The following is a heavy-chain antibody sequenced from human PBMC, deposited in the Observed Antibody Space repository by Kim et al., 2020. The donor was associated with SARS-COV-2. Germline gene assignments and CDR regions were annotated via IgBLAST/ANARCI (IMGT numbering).Heavy chain of an antibody. CDR2: IWYDGSNK. Sequence: GGSLRLSCAASGFTFSSYGMHWVRQAPGKGLEWVAVIWYDGSNKYYADSVKGRFTISRDNSKNTLYLQMNSLRAEDTAVYYCAKGSYSSGWYVHYYYYYGMDVWGQGTTVTVSS. D-gene: IGHD6-19*01. CDR1: GFTFSSYG. V-gene: IGHV3-33*06. J-gene: IGHJ6*02. CDR3: AKGSYSSGWYVHYYYYYGMDV.